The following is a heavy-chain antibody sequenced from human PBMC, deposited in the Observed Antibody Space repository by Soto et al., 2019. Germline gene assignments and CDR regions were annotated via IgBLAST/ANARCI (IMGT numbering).Heavy chain of an antibody. J-gene: IGHJ6*02. V-gene: IGHV3-33*01. D-gene: IGHD3-10*01. CDR2: IWYDGSNK. CDR1: GFTFSSYG. Sequence: QVQLVESGGGVVQSGRSLRLSCAASGFTFSSYGMHWVRQAPGKGLEWVAVIWYDGSNKYYADSVKGRFTISRDNSKNTLYLQMNSLRAEDTAVYYCARDPPYYYGSGRYGMDVWGQGTTVTVSS. CDR3: ARDPPYYYGSGRYGMDV.